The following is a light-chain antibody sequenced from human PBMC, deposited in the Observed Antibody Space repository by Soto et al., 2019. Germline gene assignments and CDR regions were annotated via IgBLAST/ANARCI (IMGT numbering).Light chain of an antibody. Sequence: QSVLTQAPSASGTPGQRVTISCSGSNSNIGSNTVSWYQQVPGTAPKVLIYNNDQRPSGVPDRLSGSKSGTSASLAIGGLQSEDEADYYCAAWDGRLNGWVFGGGTRSPS. CDR3: AAWDGRLNGWV. V-gene: IGLV1-44*01. CDR1: NSNIGSNT. CDR2: NND. J-gene: IGLJ3*02.